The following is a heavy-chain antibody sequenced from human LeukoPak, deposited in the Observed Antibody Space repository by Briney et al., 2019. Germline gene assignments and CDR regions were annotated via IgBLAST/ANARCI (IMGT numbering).Heavy chain of an antibody. Sequence: ASVKVSCKASGYTFTNIHWVRQAPGQGLEWMGWMNPNSGNTGYAQKFQGRVTMTRNTSISTAYMELSSLRSEDTAVYYCARGPSYYGSGSPRFGFYYYYMDVWGKGTTVTISS. CDR3: ARGPSYYGSGSPRFGFYYYYMDV. D-gene: IGHD3-10*01. CDR1: GYTFTN. CDR2: MNPNSGNT. V-gene: IGHV1-8*01. J-gene: IGHJ6*03.